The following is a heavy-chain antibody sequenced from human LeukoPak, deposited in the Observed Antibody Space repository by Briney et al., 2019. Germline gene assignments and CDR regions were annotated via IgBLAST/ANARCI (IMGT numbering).Heavy chain of an antibody. J-gene: IGHJ4*02. D-gene: IGHD5-18*01. CDR1: GFTFSSYA. CDR3: AKAPGVQLWSPYFDY. V-gene: IGHV3-23*01. Sequence: PGGSLRLSCAASGFTFSSYAMSWVRQAPGKGLEWVSAISGSGGSTYYADSVKGRFTISRDNSKNTLYLQMNSLRAEDTAVYYCAKAPGVQLWSPYFDYWGQGTLVTVSS. CDR2: ISGSGGST.